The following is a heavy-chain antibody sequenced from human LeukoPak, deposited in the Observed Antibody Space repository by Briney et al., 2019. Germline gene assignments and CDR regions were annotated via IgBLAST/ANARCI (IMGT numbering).Heavy chain of an antibody. CDR2: IIPIFPTS. J-gene: IGHJ4*02. D-gene: IGHD3-22*01. Sequence: GIIIPIFPTSNYAQKFHVTVTITTDESTSTAYMELSSLRSEERAVYYCARGYYYDSSGYPYWGQGTLVTVSS. CDR3: ARGYYYDSSGYPY. V-gene: IGHV1-69*05.